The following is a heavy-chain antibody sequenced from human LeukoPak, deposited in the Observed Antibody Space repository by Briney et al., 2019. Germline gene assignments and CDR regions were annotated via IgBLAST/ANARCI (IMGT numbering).Heavy chain of an antibody. V-gene: IGHV3-23*01. CDR3: AKGHQWLVN. J-gene: IGHJ4*02. Sequence: GGSLRLSCAASGFTFSSYAMTWVRQAPGKGLEWVSAISGSGGSTYYADSVKGRFTISRDNSKNTLFLQMNNLRAEDTAVYYCAKGHQWLVNWGQGTLVTVSS. CDR1: GFTFSSYA. CDR2: ISGSGGST. D-gene: IGHD6-19*01.